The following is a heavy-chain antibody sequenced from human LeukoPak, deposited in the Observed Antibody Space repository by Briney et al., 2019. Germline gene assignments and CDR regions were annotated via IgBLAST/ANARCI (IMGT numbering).Heavy chain of an antibody. D-gene: IGHD3-22*01. CDR2: INSDGSST. J-gene: IGHJ6*02. CDR3: ARDRVRITMIVVVNYGMDV. CDR1: GSTFSSYW. V-gene: IGHV3-74*01. Sequence: PGGSLRLSCAASGSTFSSYWMHWVRQAPGKGLVWVSRINSDGSSTSYADSVKGRFTISRDNAKNTLYLQMNSLRAEDTAVHYCARDRVRITMIVVVNYGMDVWGQGTTVTVSS.